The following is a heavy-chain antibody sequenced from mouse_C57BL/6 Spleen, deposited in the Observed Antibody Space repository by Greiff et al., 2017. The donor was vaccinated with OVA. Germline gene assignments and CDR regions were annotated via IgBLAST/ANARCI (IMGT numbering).Heavy chain of an antibody. J-gene: IGHJ2*01. Sequence: QVQLKESGAELVKPGASVKLSCKASGYTFTEYTIHWVKQRSGQGLEWIGWFYPGSGSIKYNEKFKDKATLTADKSSSTVYMELSRLTSEDSAVYFCARHALGGYDYDYFDYWGQGTTLTVSS. CDR2: FYPGSGSI. V-gene: IGHV1-62-2*01. CDR1: GYTFTEYT. D-gene: IGHD2-4*01. CDR3: ARHALGGYDYDYFDY.